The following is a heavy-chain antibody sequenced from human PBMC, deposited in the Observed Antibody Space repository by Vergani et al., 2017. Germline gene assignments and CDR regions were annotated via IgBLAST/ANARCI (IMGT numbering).Heavy chain of an antibody. CDR2: ISGSGGST. CDR3: AKIKEPGIAAAGEFDD. D-gene: IGHD6-13*01. CDR1: GFTFSSYA. Sequence: EVQLVESGGGLVQPGGSLRLSCAASGFTFSSYAMSWVRQAPGKGLEWVSAISGSGGSTYYADSVKGRFTISRDNSKNTLYLQMNSLRAEDTAVYYCAKIKEPGIAAAGEFDDWGQGTLVTVSS. J-gene: IGHJ4*02. V-gene: IGHV3-23*04.